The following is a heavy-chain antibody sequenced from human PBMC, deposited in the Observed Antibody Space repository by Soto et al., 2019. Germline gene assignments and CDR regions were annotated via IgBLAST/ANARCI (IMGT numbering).Heavy chain of an antibody. CDR2: IYYSGST. V-gene: IGHV4-31*03. CDR1: GGSISSGGYY. D-gene: IGHD3-3*01. J-gene: IGHJ4*02. Sequence: QVQLQESGPGLVKPSQTLSLTCTVSGGSISSGGYYWSWIRQHPGKGLEWIGYIYYSGSTYYNPSLKSRVTISVDTSKNQFSLKLSSATAADTAVYYCARMLFAPWSGYYSKPLDYWGQGTLVTVSS. CDR3: ARMLFAPWSGYYSKPLDY.